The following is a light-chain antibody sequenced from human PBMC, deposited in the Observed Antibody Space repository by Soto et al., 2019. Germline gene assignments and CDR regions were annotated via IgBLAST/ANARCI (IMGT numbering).Light chain of an antibody. J-gene: IGLJ1*01. V-gene: IGLV1-40*01. CDR1: SSNIGAGYD. CDR3: QSYDSSLSGLYV. CDR2: GNS. Sequence: QSVLTQPPSVSGAPGQRVTISCTGSSSNIGAGYDVHWYQQLPGTAPKLLIYGNSIRPSGVPDRFSGSKSGTSASLAITGLQAEDEADYYRQSYDSSLSGLYVFGTGTKVTVL.